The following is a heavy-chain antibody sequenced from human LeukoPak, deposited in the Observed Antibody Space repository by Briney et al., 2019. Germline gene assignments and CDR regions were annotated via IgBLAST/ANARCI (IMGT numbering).Heavy chain of an antibody. CDR1: GFTFSSYE. Sequence: PGGSLRLSCAASGFTFSSYEMNWVRQAPGKGLEWVSYISRSGSTIYYADSVKGRLTISRDNAKNSLYLQMSSLRAEDAAVYYCAKGEYHQDGIGENRFDNWGQGALVTVSS. CDR2: ISRSGSTI. D-gene: IGHD5-24*01. V-gene: IGHV3-48*03. CDR3: AKGEYHQDGIGENRFDN. J-gene: IGHJ4*02.